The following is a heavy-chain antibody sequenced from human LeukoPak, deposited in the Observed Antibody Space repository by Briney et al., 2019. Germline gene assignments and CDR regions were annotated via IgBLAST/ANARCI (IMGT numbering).Heavy chain of an antibody. CDR3: AERVGATDLDY. D-gene: IGHD1-26*01. Sequence: GGSLRLSCAASGFTVSSYRMVSARQAPGKGLEWVSASSSSSSYIYYADSVKGRFTISRDNAKNSLHLQMNSLRAEDTAVYYCAERVGATDLDYWGQGTLVTVSS. CDR2: SSSSSSYI. J-gene: IGHJ4*02. V-gene: IGHV3-21*01. CDR1: GFTVSSYR.